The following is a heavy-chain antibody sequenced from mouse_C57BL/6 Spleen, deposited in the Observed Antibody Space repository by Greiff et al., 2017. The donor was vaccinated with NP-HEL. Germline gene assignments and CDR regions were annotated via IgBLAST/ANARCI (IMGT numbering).Heavy chain of an antibody. D-gene: IGHD2-3*01. J-gene: IGHJ3*01. V-gene: IGHV1-15*01. CDR2: IDPETGGT. CDR1: GYTFTDYE. Sequence: QVHVKQSGAELVRPGASVTLSCKASGYTFTDYEMHWVKQTPVHGLEWIGAIDPETGGTAYNQKFKGKAILTADKSSSTAYMELRSLTSEDSAVYYCTRSGGWLLTWFAYWGQGTLVTVSA. CDR3: TRSGGWLLTWFAY.